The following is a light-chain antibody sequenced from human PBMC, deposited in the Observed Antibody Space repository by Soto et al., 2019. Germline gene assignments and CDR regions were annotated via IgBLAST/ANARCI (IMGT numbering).Light chain of an antibody. Sequence: PGDRATLSCRASQRVSNNWIAWYQQKPGQAPRFLIYGASTRATGTPDRFSGSGSGTDFTLTISRLEPEDCAVYYCQQYGSSPLTFGGGTKVEIK. CDR1: QRVSNNW. V-gene: IGKV3-20*01. CDR3: QQYGSSPLT. CDR2: GAS. J-gene: IGKJ4*01.